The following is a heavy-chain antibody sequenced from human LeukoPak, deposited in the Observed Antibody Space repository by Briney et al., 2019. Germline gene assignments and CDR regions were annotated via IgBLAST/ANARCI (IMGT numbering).Heavy chain of an antibody. V-gene: IGHV4-39*01. CDR3: ARHWRRVSKEYYYGSGSSNNFDY. Sequence: PSETLSLTCTVSGGSISSSSYYWGWIRQPPGKGLEWIRSISYSGSTYYNPSLKSRVTISVDTSKNQFSLKLSSVTAADTAVYYCARHWRRVSKEYYYGSGSSNNFDYWGQGTLVTVSS. J-gene: IGHJ4*02. CDR2: ISYSGST. CDR1: GGSISSSSYY. D-gene: IGHD3-10*01.